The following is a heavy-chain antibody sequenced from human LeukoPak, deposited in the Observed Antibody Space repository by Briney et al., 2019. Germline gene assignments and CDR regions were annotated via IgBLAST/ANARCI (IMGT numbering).Heavy chain of an antibody. Sequence: NPSETLSLTCTVSGGSISSSSYYWGWIRQPPGKGLEWIGSIYYSGSTNYNPSLKSRVTISVDTSKNQFSLKLSSVTAADTAVYYCARDGERYFDWLTLDYWGQGTLVTVSS. CDR3: ARDGERYFDWLTLDY. J-gene: IGHJ4*02. CDR2: IYYSGST. V-gene: IGHV4-39*07. CDR1: GGSISSSSYY. D-gene: IGHD3-9*01.